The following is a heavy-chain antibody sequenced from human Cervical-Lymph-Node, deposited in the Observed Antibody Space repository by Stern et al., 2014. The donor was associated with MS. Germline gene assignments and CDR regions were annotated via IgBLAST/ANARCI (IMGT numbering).Heavy chain of an antibody. D-gene: IGHD1-26*01. CDR1: GGSISSGGEY. Sequence: QVQLVESGPGLVKPSQTLSLTCTVSGGSISSGGEYWSWIRQHPGKGLEGIGYIYSRGSSLTNPSLKSPLTISVDTSRSQISLRLSSVTAADTAVYYCARSSWGGLDLWGRVSLVPVSS. CDR3: ARSSWGGLDL. CDR2: IYSRGSS. V-gene: IGHV4-31*01. J-gene: IGHJ2*01.